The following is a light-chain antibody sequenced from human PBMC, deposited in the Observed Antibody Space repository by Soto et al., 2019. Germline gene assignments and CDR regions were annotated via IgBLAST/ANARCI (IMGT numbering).Light chain of an antibody. CDR1: SSDVGAYKY. V-gene: IGLV2-14*01. Sequence: QSVLTQPASVSGSPGQSITISCTGTSSDVGAYKYVSWYQQHPGKAPRLMMYDVSNRPSGVSTRFSGSKSGNTASLTISGLQAEDEADYDCTSYTISSTLRYVFGTGTKLTVL. CDR3: TSYTISSTLRYV. J-gene: IGLJ1*01. CDR2: DVS.